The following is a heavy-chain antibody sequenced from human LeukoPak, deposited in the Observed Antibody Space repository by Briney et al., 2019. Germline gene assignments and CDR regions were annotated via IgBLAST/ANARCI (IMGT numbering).Heavy chain of an antibody. J-gene: IGHJ4*02. Sequence: GESLKISCKASGYSFTSHWIGWVRQMPGKGLEWMGIIYPGGSDTRYSPSFQGQVTISADKSISTAYLQWSTLQAPDTAMYYCARGDNSGWYFFDYWGQGTLVTVSS. CDR3: ARGDNSGWYFFDY. CDR1: GYSFTSHW. D-gene: IGHD6-19*01. CDR2: IYPGGSDT. V-gene: IGHV5-51*01.